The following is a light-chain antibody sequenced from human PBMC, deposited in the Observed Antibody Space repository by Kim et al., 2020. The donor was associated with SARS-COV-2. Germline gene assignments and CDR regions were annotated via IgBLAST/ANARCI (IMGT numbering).Light chain of an antibody. Sequence: SYELTQPPSVSVAPGKTARITCGGNNIGSKSVHWYQQKPGQAPVLVIYYDSDRPSGIPERFSSSNSGNTATLTISRVEAGDEADYYCQVWDSSSDHLFGGGTKLTVL. J-gene: IGLJ3*02. CDR3: QVWDSSSDHL. V-gene: IGLV3-21*04. CDR1: NIGSKS. CDR2: YDS.